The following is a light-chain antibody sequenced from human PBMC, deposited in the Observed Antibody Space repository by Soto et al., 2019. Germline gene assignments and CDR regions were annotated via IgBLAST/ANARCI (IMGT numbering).Light chain of an antibody. J-gene: IGKJ5*01. V-gene: IGKV3D-15*01. CDR3: QQYNNWPPIT. CDR2: DAS. CDR1: QSLSNN. Sequence: VITHSPATLSVSPEERATLCCRASQSLSNNLAWYQQKPGQAPRLLIYDASTRATGVPARFSGSGSGTEFTLTISSLQSEDFAVYYCQQYNNWPPITFGQGTRLEIK.